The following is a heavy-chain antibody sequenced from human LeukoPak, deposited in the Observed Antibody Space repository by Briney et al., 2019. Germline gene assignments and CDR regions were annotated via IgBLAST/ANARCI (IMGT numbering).Heavy chain of an antibody. D-gene: IGHD3-3*01. CDR2: ISAYNGNT. CDR1: GSTFTSYG. CDR3: ASSRGGYDFWSGYYTGGYYFDY. V-gene: IGHV1-18*01. J-gene: IGHJ4*02. Sequence: ASVKVSCKASGSTFTSYGISWGRQAPGQGLEWMGWISAYNGNTNYAQKLQGRVTMTTDTSSSTAYIELRSLRSDDTAVYYCASSRGGYDFWSGYYTGGYYFDYWGQGTLVTVSS.